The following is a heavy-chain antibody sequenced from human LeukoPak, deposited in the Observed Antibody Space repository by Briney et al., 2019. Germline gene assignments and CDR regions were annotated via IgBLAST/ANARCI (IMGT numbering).Heavy chain of an antibody. J-gene: IGHJ4*02. CDR2: TKAKVDNYVT. CDR1: GFTFSDYY. D-gene: IGHD3-10*01. Sequence: GGSLRLSCVVSGFTFSDYYMDWVRQTPGKGLEWIGRTKAKVDNYVTEYAASVKGGFTISSDESKSSLYLQMNNLKTEDTAVYYCARDNIGSYDYWGQGTRVTVSS. CDR3: ARDNIGSYDY. V-gene: IGHV3-72*01.